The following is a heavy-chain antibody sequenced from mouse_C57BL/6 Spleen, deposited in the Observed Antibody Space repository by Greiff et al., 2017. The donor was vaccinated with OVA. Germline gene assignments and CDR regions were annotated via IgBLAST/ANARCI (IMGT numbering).Heavy chain of an antibody. CDR1: GFTFSDYG. Sequence: EVQRVGSGGGLVKPGGSLKLSCAASGFTFSDYGMHWVRQAPEKGLEWVAYISSGSSTIYYADTVKGRFTISRDNAKNTLFLQMTSLRSEDTAMYYCAKPFYYYGSEGAMDYWGQGTSVTVSS. V-gene: IGHV5-17*01. D-gene: IGHD1-1*01. CDR2: ISSGSSTI. J-gene: IGHJ4*01. CDR3: AKPFYYYGSEGAMDY.